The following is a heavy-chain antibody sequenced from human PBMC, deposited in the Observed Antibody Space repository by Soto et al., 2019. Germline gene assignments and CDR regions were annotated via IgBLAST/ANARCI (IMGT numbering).Heavy chain of an antibody. CDR3: ARGQRRSVWLVP. CDR2: IYSSGNT. J-gene: IGHJ5*02. Sequence: SETRSLTCRVCGGTINGYYWTWIRQPAGKGLEWIWLIYSSGNTKYNPSLQRRCSMALETSNNQFSRSRTYVSSAYTSIYYCARGQRRSVWLVPWGHGNFFTV. D-gene: IGHD2-2*01. CDR1: GGTINGYY. V-gene: IGHV4-4*07.